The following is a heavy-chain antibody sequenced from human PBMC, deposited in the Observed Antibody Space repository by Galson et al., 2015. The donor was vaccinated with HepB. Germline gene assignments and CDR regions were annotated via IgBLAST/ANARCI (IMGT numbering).Heavy chain of an antibody. CDR3: VKDRGVRGVIIYYFEY. D-gene: IGHD3-10*01. CDR2: ISSNGGST. J-gene: IGHJ4*02. V-gene: IGHV3-64D*06. Sequence: LRLSCAASGFTFSSYAMHWVRQAPGKGLEYVSAISSNGGSTYYADSVKGRFTISRDNSKNTLYLQMSSLRAEDTAVYYCVKDRGVRGVIIYYFEYWGQGTLVTVSS. CDR1: GFTFSSYA.